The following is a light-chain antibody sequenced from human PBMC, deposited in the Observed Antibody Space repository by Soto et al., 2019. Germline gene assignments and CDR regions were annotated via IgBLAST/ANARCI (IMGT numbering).Light chain of an antibody. V-gene: IGLV2-8*01. J-gene: IGLJ1*01. Sequence: QSVLTQPPSASGSPGQSVTISCTGTSSDVGGHNSVSWYQQHPGKAPKLIIYDVSKRPSGVPDRFSGSKSGNTASMTVSGLQAEDGADYYCSSYAGNNDYVFGTGTKVTVL. CDR2: DVS. CDR1: SSDVGGHNS. CDR3: SSYAGNNDYV.